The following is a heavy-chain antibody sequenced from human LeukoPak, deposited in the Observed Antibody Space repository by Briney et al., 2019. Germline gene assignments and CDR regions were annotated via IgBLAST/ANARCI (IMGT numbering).Heavy chain of an antibody. D-gene: IGHD6-19*01. Sequence: PGGSLRLSCAASGFTFSSYGMHWVRQAPGKGLEWVAFIRYDGSNKYYADSVKGRFTISRDNSKNTLYLQMNSLRAEDTAVYYCAKVRDTGYSSGWYDHWGQGTLVTVSS. J-gene: IGHJ5*02. V-gene: IGHV3-30*02. CDR1: GFTFSSYG. CDR2: IRYDGSNK. CDR3: AKVRDTGYSSGWYDH.